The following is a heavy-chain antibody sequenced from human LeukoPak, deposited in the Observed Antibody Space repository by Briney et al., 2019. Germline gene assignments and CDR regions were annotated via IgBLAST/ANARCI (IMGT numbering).Heavy chain of an antibody. J-gene: IGHJ5*02. CDR1: GFSLSTSGVG. V-gene: IGHV2-5*01. CDR2: IYWNDDK. CDR3: AHGRLIHSIVVVPENWFDP. Sequence: ESGPTLVNPTQTLTLTCTFSGFSLSTSGVGVGWIRQPPGKALEWLALIYWNDDKRYSPSLKSRLTITKDTSKNQVVLTMTNMDPVDTATYYCAHGRLIHSIVVVPENWFDPWGQGTLVTVSS. D-gene: IGHD2-2*01.